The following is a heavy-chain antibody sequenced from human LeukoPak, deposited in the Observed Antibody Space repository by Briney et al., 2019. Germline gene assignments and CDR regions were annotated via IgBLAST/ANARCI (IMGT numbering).Heavy chain of an antibody. CDR2: ISSSGRNI. D-gene: IGHD5-18*01. J-gene: IGHJ4*02. CDR1: GFTFSNYE. V-gene: IGHV3-48*03. CDR3: ARDLVQLWSKDY. Sequence: GGSLRLSCAASGFTFSNYEFNWVCQAPGKGLEWVSYISSSGRNIYYADSVKGRFTISRDNAKNSLYLQMNSLRAEDTAVYYCARDLVQLWSKDYWGQGTLVTVSS.